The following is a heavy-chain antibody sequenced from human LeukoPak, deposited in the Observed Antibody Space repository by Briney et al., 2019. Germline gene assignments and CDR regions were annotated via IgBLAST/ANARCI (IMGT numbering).Heavy chain of an antibody. J-gene: IGHJ5*02. CDR2: IYGGGTT. D-gene: IGHD4-23*01. CDR1: GFTVSCNY. CDR3: ARDPDYGGNVWFDP. Sequence: GGSLRLSCVASGFTVSCNYMSWVRQAPGKGLEWVSIIYGGGTTYYADSVKGRFTISRDNSKNTLYLQMNSLRAEDTAVYYCARDPDYGGNVWFDPWGQGTLVTVSS. V-gene: IGHV3-66*01.